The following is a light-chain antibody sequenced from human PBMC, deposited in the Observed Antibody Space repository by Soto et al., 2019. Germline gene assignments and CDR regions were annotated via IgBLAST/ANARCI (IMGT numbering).Light chain of an antibody. Sequence: QSVLTQPASVYGSPGQSITISCTGTSSDVGGYNYVSWYQQHPGKAPKLMIYEVSNRPSGVSNRFSGSKSGNTASLTISGLQAEDEADYYCSAFRSGSTWVFGGGTQLTVL. CDR3: SAFRSGSTWV. CDR2: EVS. CDR1: SSDVGGYNY. J-gene: IGLJ3*02. V-gene: IGLV2-14*01.